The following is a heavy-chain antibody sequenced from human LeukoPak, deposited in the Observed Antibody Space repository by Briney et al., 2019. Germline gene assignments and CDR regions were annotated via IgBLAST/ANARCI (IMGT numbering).Heavy chain of an antibody. D-gene: IGHD3-10*01. CDR1: GFTFSSYT. CDR3: AKDPLWFEDPQRGY. V-gene: IGHV3-21*04. Sequence: GGSLRLSCAASGFTFSSYTMNWIRQAPGKGLEWVSSISITYIYYADSVKGRFTISRDNSKNTLYLQMNSLRAEDKAVYYCAKDPLWFEDPQRGYWGQGTLVTVSS. J-gene: IGHJ4*02. CDR2: ISITYI.